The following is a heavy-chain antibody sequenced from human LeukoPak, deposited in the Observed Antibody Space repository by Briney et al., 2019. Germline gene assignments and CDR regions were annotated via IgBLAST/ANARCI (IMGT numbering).Heavy chain of an antibody. D-gene: IGHD4-17*01. J-gene: IGHJ4*02. CDR1: GFTFSDYS. Sequence: GGSLRLSCAASGFTFSDYSLNWVRQAPGKGLEWVGFTRSKPYGGTTEYAASVKGRFTISRDDSKSIAYLQMNSLKTEDTAMYYCTRGRRGGDYDFDYWGQGTLVTVSS. CDR2: TRSKPYGGTT. CDR3: TRGRRGGDYDFDY. V-gene: IGHV3-49*04.